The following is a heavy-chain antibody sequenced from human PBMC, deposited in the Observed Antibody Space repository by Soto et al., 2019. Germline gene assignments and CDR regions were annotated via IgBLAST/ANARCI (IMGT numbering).Heavy chain of an antibody. D-gene: IGHD2-15*01. Sequence: QVQLVESGGGVVQPGRSLRLSCAASGFTFSSYGMHWVRQAPGKGLEWVAVISYDGSNKYYADSVKGRFTISRDNSKNTPYLQMNSLRAEDTAVYYCAKGSKRYCSGGSCYAEYFQHWGQGTLVTVSS. CDR1: GFTFSSYG. V-gene: IGHV3-30*18. CDR3: AKGSKRYCSGGSCYAEYFQH. J-gene: IGHJ1*01. CDR2: ISYDGSNK.